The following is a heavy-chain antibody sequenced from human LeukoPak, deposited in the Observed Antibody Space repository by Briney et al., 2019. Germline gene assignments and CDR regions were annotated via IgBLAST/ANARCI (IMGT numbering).Heavy chain of an antibody. CDR1: GGSFSGYS. V-gene: IGHV4-34*01. Sequence: SETLSLTCAVYGGSFSGYSWSWIRQPPGKGLEWIGAINYSKSTNYNPSLKSRVTISIDTSKNQFSLKLSSVTAADTAVYYCARGRTYYDFWSGCSPYGMDVWGQGTTVTVSS. CDR2: INYSKST. CDR3: ARGRTYYDFWSGCSPYGMDV. J-gene: IGHJ6*02. D-gene: IGHD3-3*01.